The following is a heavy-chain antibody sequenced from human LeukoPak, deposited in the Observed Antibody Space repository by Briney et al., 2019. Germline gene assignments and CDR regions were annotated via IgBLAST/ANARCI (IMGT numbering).Heavy chain of an antibody. CDR3: ARGDY. J-gene: IGHJ4*02. V-gene: IGHV4-31*02. CDR2: ISYTGST. Sequence: SWVRQLPGKGLEWIGYISYTGSTYYNPSLKSRVIISRDTSKNQFSLKLSSVTAADTAIYYCARGDYWGQGTLVTVSS.